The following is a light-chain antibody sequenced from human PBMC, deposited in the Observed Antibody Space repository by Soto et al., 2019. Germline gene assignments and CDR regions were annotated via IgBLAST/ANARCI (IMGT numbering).Light chain of an antibody. CDR1: QDISDY. J-gene: IGKJ4*01. V-gene: IGKV1-8*01. CDR2: AAS. CDR3: QQYYTKSFT. Sequence: AIRMTQSPSSFSASTGDRVTITCRASQDISDYLAWFQQKPGKAPNLLISAASTLQSGVPSRFSGSGSGTDFTLTISSLQSEDLATYYCQQYYTKSFTFGGGTKVEI.